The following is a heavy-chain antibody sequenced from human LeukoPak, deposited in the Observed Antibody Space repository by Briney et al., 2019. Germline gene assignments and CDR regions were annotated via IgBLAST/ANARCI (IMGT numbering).Heavy chain of an antibody. V-gene: IGHV3-11*01. CDR1: GFTFSDYY. CDR2: ISSSGSTI. D-gene: IGHD5-24*01. Sequence: PGGSLRLSCAASGFTFSDYYMSWIRQAPGKGLEWVSYISSSGSTIYYADSVKGRFTISRDNAKNSLYLQMNSLRAEDTAVYYCAREIKVEISTPSDYWGQGTLVTVSS. CDR3: AREIKVEISTPSDY. J-gene: IGHJ4*02.